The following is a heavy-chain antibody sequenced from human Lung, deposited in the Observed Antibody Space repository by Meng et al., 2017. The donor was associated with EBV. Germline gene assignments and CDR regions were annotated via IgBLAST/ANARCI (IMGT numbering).Heavy chain of an antibody. J-gene: IGHJ4*02. V-gene: IGHV4-4*02. CDR1: GGSISSSNW. CDR2: IYHSGST. Sequence: QGSGQGRVKPSGPLSLPCDVSGGSISSSNWWSWVRQPPGKGLEWIGEIYHSGSTNYNPSLKSRVTISVDKSKNQFSLKLSSVTAADTAVYYCARKAVLLWFGDTGGYFDYWGQGTLVTVSS. CDR3: ARKAVLLWFGDTGGYFDY. D-gene: IGHD3-10*01.